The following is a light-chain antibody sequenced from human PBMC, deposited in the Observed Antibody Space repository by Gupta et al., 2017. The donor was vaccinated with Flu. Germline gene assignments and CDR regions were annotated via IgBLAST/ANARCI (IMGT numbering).Light chain of an antibody. CDR3: QADDSTASYRV. J-gene: IGLJ3*02. CDR1: ALPRQD. CDR2: KDT. V-gene: IGLV3-25*02. Sequence: SSELTPPPSVSVSPGQTARITCSGDALPRQDAYWYQQKPGQAPVLVIFKDTERPSGIPERFSGSSSGTMVTLTISGVEAEDEADYYCQADDSTASYRVCGGGTKLTVL.